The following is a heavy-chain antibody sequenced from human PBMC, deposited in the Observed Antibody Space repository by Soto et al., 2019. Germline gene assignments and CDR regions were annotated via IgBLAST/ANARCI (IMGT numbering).Heavy chain of an antibody. J-gene: IGHJ5*02. D-gene: IGHD3-22*01. CDR3: ARVLGYYYDSSDKKGWFDP. V-gene: IGHV1-18*01. Sequence: ASVKVSCKASGYTFTSYGISWVRQAPGQGLEWMGWISAYNGNTNYAQKLQGRVTMTTDTSMSTAYMELRSLRSDDTAVYYCARVLGYYYDSSDKKGWFDPWGQGTLVTVSS. CDR2: ISAYNGNT. CDR1: GYTFTSYG.